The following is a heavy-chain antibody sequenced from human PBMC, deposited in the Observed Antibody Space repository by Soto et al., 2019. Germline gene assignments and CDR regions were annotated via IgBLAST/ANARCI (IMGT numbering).Heavy chain of an antibody. CDR1: GYTFTCRY. CDR3: ARDSSARIAVAGFDY. Sequence: ASVRVSCRGSGYTFTCRYMQCDRKAHGQGLEWMGIINPSGGSTSYAQKFQGRVTMTRDTSTSTVYMELSSLRSEDTAVYYCARDSSARIAVAGFDYWGQGILVTVSS. V-gene: IGHV1-46*01. CDR2: INPSGGST. J-gene: IGHJ4*02. D-gene: IGHD6-19*01.